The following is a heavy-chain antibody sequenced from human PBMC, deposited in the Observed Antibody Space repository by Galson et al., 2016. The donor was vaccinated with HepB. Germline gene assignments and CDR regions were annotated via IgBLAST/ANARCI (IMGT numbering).Heavy chain of an antibody. V-gene: IGHV3-21*01. Sequence: SLRLSCAVSGFTFKTYNMNWVRQAPGKGLEWVSSISTGSSYKYYADSVKGRFTISRDNAKNSVYLQLNSLRADDTAVYYCARELYSSGGKFEYWGQGTLVTVSS. J-gene: IGHJ4*02. CDR1: GFTFKTYN. CDR2: ISTGSSYK. D-gene: IGHD6-19*01. CDR3: ARELYSSGGKFEY.